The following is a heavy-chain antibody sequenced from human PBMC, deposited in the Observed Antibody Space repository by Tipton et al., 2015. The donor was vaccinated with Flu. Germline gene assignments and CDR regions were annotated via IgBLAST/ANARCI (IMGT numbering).Heavy chain of an antibody. CDR2: IYHSGST. CDR3: AGQRLILDDSSGYYDY. V-gene: IGHV4-38-2*01. Sequence: LRLSCAVSGYSINSGYYWGWIRQPPGKGLEWIGSIYHSGSTYYNPSLKSRVTISVDTSKNQFSLKLSSVTAADTAVYYCAGQRLILDDSSGYYDYWGQGTLVTVSS. J-gene: IGHJ4*02. CDR1: GYSINSGYY. D-gene: IGHD3-22*01.